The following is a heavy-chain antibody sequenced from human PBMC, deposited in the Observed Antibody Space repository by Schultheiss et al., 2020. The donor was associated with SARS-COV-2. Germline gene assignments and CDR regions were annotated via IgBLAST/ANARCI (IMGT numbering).Heavy chain of an antibody. CDR3: ARGSEGFDP. V-gene: IGHV4-59*01. CDR2: IYYSGST. J-gene: IGHJ5*02. CDR1: GGSISSYY. Sequence: SETLSLTCTVSGGSISSYYWSWIRQPPGKGLEWIGYIYYSGSTKYNPSLKGRVTMSLDTSKNHFSLRLSSVTAADTAVYYCARGSEGFDPWGQGTQVTVSS.